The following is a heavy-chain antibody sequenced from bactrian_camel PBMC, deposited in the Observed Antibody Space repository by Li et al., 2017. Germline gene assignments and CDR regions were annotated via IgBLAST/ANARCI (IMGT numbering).Heavy chain of an antibody. Sequence: VQLVESGGGLVQPGGSLRLSCVGSGFTSGRFYMSWVRVSPTKGLEWVSAISDGGGRTAYADSVKARFAISRDNAKNTSYLQLNSLQPEDTAVYYCVPASLASWSGHWGQGTQVTVS. D-gene: IGHD1*01. CDR2: ISDGGGRT. CDR3: VPASLASWSGH. V-gene: IGHV3S40*01. J-gene: IGHJ4*01. CDR1: GFTSGRFY.